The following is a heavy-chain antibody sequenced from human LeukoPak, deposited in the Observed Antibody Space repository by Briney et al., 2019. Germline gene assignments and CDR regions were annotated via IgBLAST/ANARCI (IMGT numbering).Heavy chain of an antibody. CDR3: ATLAAADTDY. J-gene: IGHJ4*02. CDR1: GFSFSIYW. V-gene: IGHV3-74*01. Sequence: PGGSLRLSCAASGFSFSIYWMHWVRQAPGKGLPWVSRVSSDGSSTSYADSVKGRFTISRDNARNTLFLQMNSLRAEDTAVYYCATLAAADTDYWGQGTLVTVSS. D-gene: IGHD6-13*01. CDR2: VSSDGSST.